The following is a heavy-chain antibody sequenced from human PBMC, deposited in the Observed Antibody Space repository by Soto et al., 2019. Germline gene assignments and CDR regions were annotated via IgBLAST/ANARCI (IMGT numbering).Heavy chain of an antibody. CDR3: AKLNYYDSSGLGRDAFDI. Sequence: PSETLSLTCTVSGGSISSYYWSWIRQPPGKGLEWIGYIYYSGSTNYNPSLKSRVTISVDTSKNTLYLQMNSLRAEDTAVYYCAKLNYYDSSGLGRDAFDIWGQGTMVTVSS. CDR2: IYYSGST. D-gene: IGHD3-22*01. J-gene: IGHJ3*02. V-gene: IGHV4-59*12. CDR1: GGSISSYY.